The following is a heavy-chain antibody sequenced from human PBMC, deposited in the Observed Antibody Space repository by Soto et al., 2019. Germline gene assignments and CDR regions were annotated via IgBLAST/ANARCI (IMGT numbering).Heavy chain of an antibody. D-gene: IGHD1-26*01. CDR1: GFTFSSYA. J-gene: IGHJ4*02. V-gene: IGHV3-30-3*01. CDR3: ARGEPSYPLFDY. Sequence: PGGSLRLSCAASGFTFSSYAIHWVRQAPGKGLEWVAVISYDGSNKYYADSVKGRFTISRDNSKNTLYLQMNSLRAEDTAVYYSARGEPSYPLFDYWGQGTLVTVSS. CDR2: ISYDGSNK.